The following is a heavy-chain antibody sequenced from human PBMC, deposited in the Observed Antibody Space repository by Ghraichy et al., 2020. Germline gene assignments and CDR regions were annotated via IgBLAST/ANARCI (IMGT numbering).Heavy chain of an antibody. D-gene: IGHD6-13*01. J-gene: IGHJ6*02. Sequence: SETLSLTCAISGDSVSSNNAAWNWIRQSPSRGLEWLGRTYYRSKWYNDYVASVKSRITINPDTSKNQFSLQLNSVTPEDTAVYYCVRDWWVTAAGKSHYYGMDVWGQGTTVTVSS. V-gene: IGHV6-1*01. CDR2: TYYRSKWYN. CDR3: VRDWWVTAAGKSHYYGMDV. CDR1: GDSVSSNNAA.